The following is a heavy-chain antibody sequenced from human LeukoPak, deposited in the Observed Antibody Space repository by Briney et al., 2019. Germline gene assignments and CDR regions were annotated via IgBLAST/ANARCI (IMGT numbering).Heavy chain of an antibody. CDR2: IIPIFGTA. CDR1: GGAFSSYA. CDR3: ARVGEAGSSSDYFDY. J-gene: IGHJ4*02. D-gene: IGHD6-6*01. Sequence: SVKVSCTASGGAFSSYAISWVRQAPGQGLEWMGEIIPIFGTANYAQKFQGRVTITADESTSTAYMELSSLRSEDTAVYYCARVGEAGSSSDYFDYWGQGTLVTVSS. V-gene: IGHV1-69*13.